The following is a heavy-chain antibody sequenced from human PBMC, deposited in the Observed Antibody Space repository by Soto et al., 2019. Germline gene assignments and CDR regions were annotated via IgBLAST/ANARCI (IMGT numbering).Heavy chain of an antibody. J-gene: IGHJ4*02. CDR2: INSDGSST. Sequence: EVQLVESGGGLVQPGGSLSFSCAASGFTFSSYWMHWVRQAPGKGLVWVSRINSDGSSTSYADSVKGRFTISRDNAKNTLYLQMNRLRAEDTAVYYCVRTSLVVAAATREDYWGQGTLATVSS. D-gene: IGHD2-15*01. CDR1: GFTFSSYW. CDR3: VRTSLVVAAATREDY. V-gene: IGHV3-74*01.